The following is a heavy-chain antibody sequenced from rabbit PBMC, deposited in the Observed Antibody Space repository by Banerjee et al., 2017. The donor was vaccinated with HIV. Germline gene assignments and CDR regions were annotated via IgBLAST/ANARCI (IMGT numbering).Heavy chain of an antibody. V-gene: IGHV1S45*01. J-gene: IGHJ6*01. CDR3: ARGHAGSSWGLDL. CDR1: GFTLSSGYD. CDR2: VYTGSGVT. D-gene: IGHD8-1*01. Sequence: QEQLEESGGDLVKPEGSLTLTCTASGFTLSSGYDMCWVRQAPGKGLEWIGYVYTGSGVTWYADWVNGRFTISKASSTTVTLRLNSLTAADTATYFCARGHAGSSWGLDLWGPGTLVTVS.